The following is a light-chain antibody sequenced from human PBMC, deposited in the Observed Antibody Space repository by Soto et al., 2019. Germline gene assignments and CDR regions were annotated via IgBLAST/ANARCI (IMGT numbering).Light chain of an antibody. CDR1: SSNIGAGYE. CDR2: ENN. Sequence: QSVLTQPPSVSEAPGQRVTISCTGSSSNIGAGYEAHWYQQVPGTAPKLLIYENNNRPSGVPDRFSGSKSATSASLAITGLPAEDEAEYYCRSYDSSLSGYVFGTGTKLTVL. V-gene: IGLV1-40*01. J-gene: IGLJ1*01. CDR3: RSYDSSLSGYV.